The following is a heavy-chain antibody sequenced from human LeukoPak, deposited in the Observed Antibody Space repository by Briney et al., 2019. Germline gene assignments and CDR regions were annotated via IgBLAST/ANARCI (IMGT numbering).Heavy chain of an antibody. CDR2: ISAYNGNT. CDR3: ARARGITMVRGVMSYYGMDV. V-gene: IGHV1-18*01. Sequence: GASVKVSCKASGYTFTSYGISWVRQAPGQGLEWMGWISAYNGNTNYAQKLQGRVTMTTDTSTSTAYMELRSLRSDDTAVYYCARARGITMVRGVMSYYGMDVWGQGTTVTVSS. CDR1: GYTFTSYG. D-gene: IGHD3-10*01. J-gene: IGHJ6*02.